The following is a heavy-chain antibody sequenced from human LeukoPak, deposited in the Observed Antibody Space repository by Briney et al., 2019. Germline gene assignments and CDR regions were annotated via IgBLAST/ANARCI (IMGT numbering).Heavy chain of an antibody. CDR2: ISSRSRTI. J-gene: IGHJ4*02. Sequence: GGSLRLSCAASGFTFSRYNMNWVRQAPGKGLEWVSYISSRSRTIYYADSVKGRFTISRDDAKNSLYLQMNSLRAEDTAVYYCARDPYYDSSGYYSDDYWGQGTLVTVCS. CDR1: GFTFSRYN. V-gene: IGHV3-48*01. D-gene: IGHD3-22*01. CDR3: ARDPYYDSSGYYSDDY.